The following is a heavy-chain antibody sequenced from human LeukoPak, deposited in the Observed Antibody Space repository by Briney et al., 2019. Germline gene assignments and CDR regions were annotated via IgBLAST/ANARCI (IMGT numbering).Heavy chain of an antibody. CDR3: ARGDYVWGSYRSYLDY. V-gene: IGHV3-7*01. CDR2: IKQDGSEK. CDR1: GFTFSSYW. D-gene: IGHD3-16*02. Sequence: PGGSLRLSCAASGFTFSSYWMSWVRQAPGKGLEWVANIKQDGSEKYYLDSVKGRFTISRNSAKNSLYLQMNSLRAEDTAVYYCARGDYVWGSYRSYLDYWGQGTLVTVSS. J-gene: IGHJ4*02.